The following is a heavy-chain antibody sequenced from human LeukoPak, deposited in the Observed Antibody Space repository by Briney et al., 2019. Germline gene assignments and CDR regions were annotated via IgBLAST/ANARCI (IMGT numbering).Heavy chain of an antibody. CDR3: LVTTRSYAFDF. CDR2: IKQDGGEE. Sequence: PGGSLRLSCVASGFAFSSYWMTWVRQAPGKGLEWVANIKQDGGEEYYVDSVKGRFTISRDNAKNSLYVQMNSLRAEDTAVYYCLVTTRSYAFDFWGQGTMVTVSS. V-gene: IGHV3-7*01. D-gene: IGHD5-12*01. J-gene: IGHJ3*01. CDR1: GFAFSSYW.